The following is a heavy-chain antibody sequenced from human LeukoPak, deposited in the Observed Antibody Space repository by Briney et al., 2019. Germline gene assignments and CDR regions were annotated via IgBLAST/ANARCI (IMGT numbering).Heavy chain of an antibody. CDR3: ATLHSRYSSGWYSFPIQDY. CDR1: GYTLTELS. CDR2: FDPEDGET. J-gene: IGHJ4*02. D-gene: IGHD6-19*01. Sequence: GASVKVSCKVSGYTLTELSMHWVRQAPGKGLEWMGGFDPEDGETIYAQKFQGRVTMTEDTSTDTAYMELSSPGSEDTAVYYCATLHSRYSSGWYSFPIQDYWGQGTLVTVSS. V-gene: IGHV1-24*01.